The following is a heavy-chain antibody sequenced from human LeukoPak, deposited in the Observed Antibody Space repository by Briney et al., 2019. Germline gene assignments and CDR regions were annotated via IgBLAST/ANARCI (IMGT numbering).Heavy chain of an antibody. D-gene: IGHD4-17*01. J-gene: IGHJ4*02. CDR2: IYYSGST. CDR3: ARRGNYGDYFDY. Sequence: SETLSLTCTVSGGSINSYYWSWIRQPPGKGLEWIGYIYYSGSTNYSPSLKGRVTISVDTSKNQFSLKLSSVTAADTAVYYCARRGNYGDYFDYWGQGTLVTVSS. CDR1: GGSINSYY. V-gene: IGHV4-59*01.